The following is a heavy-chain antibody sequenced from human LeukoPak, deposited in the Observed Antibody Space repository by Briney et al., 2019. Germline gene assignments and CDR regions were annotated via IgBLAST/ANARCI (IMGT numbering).Heavy chain of an antibody. V-gene: IGHV1-18*01. CDR3: ARELIAARPLGYFDY. D-gene: IGHD6-6*01. J-gene: IGHJ4*02. CDR1: GYTFTSYG. CDR2: ISAYNGNT. Sequence: ASVKVSCKASGYTFTSYGISWVRQAPGQGLEWMGWISAYNGNTNYAQKLQGRVTMTTDTSTSTAYMELRSLRSDDTAVYYCARELIAARPLGYFDYWGQGTLVTVSS.